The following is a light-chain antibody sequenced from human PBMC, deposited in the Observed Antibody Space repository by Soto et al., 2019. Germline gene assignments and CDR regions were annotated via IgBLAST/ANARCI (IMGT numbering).Light chain of an antibody. CDR3: QQRKT. V-gene: IGKV3-11*01. CDR1: QSVSSS. CDR2: DAS. Sequence: ELVLTQSPATLSLSPGEKATLSCRASQSVSSSLAWYQQKPGQPPRPLISDASNRATGVPARFSGSGSGTDFTLTISSLEPADFAVYYCQQRKTFGGGTKVEIK. J-gene: IGKJ4*01.